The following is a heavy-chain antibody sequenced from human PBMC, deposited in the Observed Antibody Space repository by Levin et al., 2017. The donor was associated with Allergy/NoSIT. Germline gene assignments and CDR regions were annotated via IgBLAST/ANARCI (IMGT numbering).Heavy chain of an antibody. V-gene: IGHV3-7*01. CDR2: IKQDGSEK. CDR1: GFTFSSYW. J-gene: IGHJ2*01. Sequence: LAGGSLRLSCAASGFTFSSYWMSWVRQAPGKGLEWVANIKQDGSEKYYVDSVKGRFTISRDNAKNSLYLQMNSLRAEDTAVYYCARDTYDILTGYVRQYFDLWGRGTLVTVSS. CDR3: ARDTYDILTGYVRQYFDL. D-gene: IGHD3-9*01.